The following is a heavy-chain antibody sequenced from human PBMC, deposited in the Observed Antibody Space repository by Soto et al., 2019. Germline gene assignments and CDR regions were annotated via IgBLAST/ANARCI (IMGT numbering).Heavy chain of an antibody. J-gene: IGHJ4*02. CDR3: TGEVAAGY. Sequence: QVQLVESGGGVVQPGRSLRLSCAVSGFTVSTYGMHWVRQAPGKGLEWVAVISRDGGTKYYADSVKGRFTISRDNSRNTLVLEMNSQRGDDMAVYSCTGEVAAGYGGQGTLVTVAA. CDR1: GFTVSTYG. D-gene: IGHD3-10*01. V-gene: IGHV3-30*03. CDR2: ISRDGGTK.